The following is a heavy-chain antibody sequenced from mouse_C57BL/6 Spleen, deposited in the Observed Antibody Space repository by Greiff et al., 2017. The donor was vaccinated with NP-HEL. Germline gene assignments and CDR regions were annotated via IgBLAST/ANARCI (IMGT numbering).Heavy chain of an antibody. V-gene: IGHV1-18*01. Sequence: EVQLQESGPELVKPGASVKIPCKASGYTFTDYNMDWVKQSHGKSLEWIGDINPNNGGTIYNQKFKGKATLTVDKSSSTAYMELRSLTSEDTAVYYCARSPYLYYAMDYWGQGTSVTVSS. CDR2: INPNNGGT. J-gene: IGHJ4*01. CDR1: GYTFTDYN. CDR3: ARSPYLYYAMDY. D-gene: IGHD5-5*01.